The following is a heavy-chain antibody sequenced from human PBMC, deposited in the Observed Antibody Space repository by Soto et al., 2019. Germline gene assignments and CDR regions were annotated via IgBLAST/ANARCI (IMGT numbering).Heavy chain of an antibody. D-gene: IGHD3-10*01. Sequence: QVQLVHSGAKVKKPGSSVKVSCKASGGTFSSYAISWVRQAPRQGLEWMGGIIPIFGTANYAQKFRGRVTITEDESTSTAYMELSSLRSEDTAVYYCARALHYYGSGTYGMDVWGQGTTVTVSS. J-gene: IGHJ6*02. CDR3: ARALHYYGSGTYGMDV. V-gene: IGHV1-69*12. CDR2: IIPIFGTA. CDR1: GGTFSSYA.